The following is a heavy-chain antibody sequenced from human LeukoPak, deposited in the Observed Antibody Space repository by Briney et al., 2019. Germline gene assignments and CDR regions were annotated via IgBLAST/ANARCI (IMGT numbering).Heavy chain of an antibody. V-gene: IGHV3-23*01. D-gene: IGHD1-26*01. J-gene: IGHJ4*02. CDR3: AKVVQGSGVDY. CDR1: GFTFRSYA. Sequence: GGSLRLSCAASGFTFRSYAVSWVRQAPGKGLEWVSPISDGGDNTYYADSVKGRFTISRDNSKNTLYLQMNGLKAEDTAVYYCAKVVQGSGVDYWGQGTLVTVSS. CDR2: ISDGGDNT.